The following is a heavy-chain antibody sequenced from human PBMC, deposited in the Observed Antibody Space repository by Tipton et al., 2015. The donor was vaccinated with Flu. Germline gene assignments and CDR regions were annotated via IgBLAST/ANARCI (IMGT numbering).Heavy chain of an antibody. Sequence: GASISSYYWSWIRQPPGKGLEWIGYFYYTESAYYNPSLKSRVTISVDTSKNQFSLRLSSVTAADTAVYYCAGDGYNRQYGMDVWGQGTTVTVSS. CDR2: FYYTESA. D-gene: IGHD5-24*01. V-gene: IGHV4-59*12. CDR3: AGDGYNRQYGMDV. CDR1: GASISSYY. J-gene: IGHJ6*02.